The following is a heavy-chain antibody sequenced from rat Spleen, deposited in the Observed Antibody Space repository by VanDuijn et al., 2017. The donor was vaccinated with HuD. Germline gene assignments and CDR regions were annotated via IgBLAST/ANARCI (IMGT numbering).Heavy chain of an antibody. CDR1: GFSLTTYS. Sequence: QVQLKESGPGLVQPSETLSLTCNVSGFSLTTYSVSWVRQPSGKGLEWMGKMWYDGDTAYNSGLKSRLSITRDTSKNQVFLKMNSLQAEDTAIYFCTRDHSYWGGYYPGGFAYWGQGTLVTVSS. V-gene: IGHV2-15*01. CDR3: TRDHSYWGGYYPGGFAY. CDR2: MWYDGDT. J-gene: IGHJ3*01. D-gene: IGHD1-12*03.